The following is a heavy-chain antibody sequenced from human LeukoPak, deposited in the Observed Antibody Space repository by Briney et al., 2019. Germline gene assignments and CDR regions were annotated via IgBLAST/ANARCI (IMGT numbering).Heavy chain of an antibody. CDR3: ARDALPDGVVVVAATLNWFDP. J-gene: IGHJ5*02. V-gene: IGHV1-2*02. CDR1: GYTFTGYY. D-gene: IGHD2-15*01. CDR2: INPNSGGT. Sequence: ASVKVSCKASGYTFTGYYIHWVRQAPGQGLEWMGWINPNSGGTNYAQKFQGRVTMTRDTSISTAYMELSRLTSDDTAVYYCARDALPDGVVVVAATLNWFDPWGQGTLVTVSS.